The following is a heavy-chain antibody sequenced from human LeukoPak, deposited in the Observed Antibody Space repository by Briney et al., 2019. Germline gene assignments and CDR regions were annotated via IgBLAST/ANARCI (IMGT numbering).Heavy chain of an antibody. D-gene: IGHD5-12*01. J-gene: IGHJ3*02. Sequence: PSETLSLTCTVSGGSISSYYWSWIRQPPGKGLEWIGFLYTSGSTNYNPSLKSRVTISVDTSKNQFSLKLSSVTAADTAVYYCARTDTGATFDIWGQGTMVTVSS. CDR3: ARTDTGATFDI. CDR2: LYTSGST. CDR1: GGSISSYY. V-gene: IGHV4-4*09.